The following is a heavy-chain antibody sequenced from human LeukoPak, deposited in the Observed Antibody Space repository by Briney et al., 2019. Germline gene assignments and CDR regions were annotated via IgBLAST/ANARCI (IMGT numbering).Heavy chain of an antibody. V-gene: IGHV1-2*02. J-gene: IGHJ6*03. Sequence: ASVKVSCKASGYTFTGYYMHWVRQAPGQGLEWMGWINPNSGGTNYAQKFQGRVTMTRDTSISTAYMELSRLRSDDMAVYYCARGPNYYDSSGYYSSYYYYYMDGWGKGTTVTVSS. D-gene: IGHD3-22*01. CDR1: GYTFTGYY. CDR2: INPNSGGT. CDR3: ARGPNYYDSSGYYSSYYYYYMDG.